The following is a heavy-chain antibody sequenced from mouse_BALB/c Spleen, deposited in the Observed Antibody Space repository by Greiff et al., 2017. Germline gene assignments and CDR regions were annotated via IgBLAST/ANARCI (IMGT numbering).Heavy chain of an antibody. Sequence: VQLKQSGTVQARPGASVKMSCKASGYTFTSYWMHWVNQRPGQGLEWIGAIYPGNSDTSYNQKFKGKAKLTAVTSTNTAYMELSSLTNEDSAVYYCTRWGKAVVATGYWYFDVWGAGTTVTVSS. D-gene: IGHD1-1*01. CDR2: IYPGNSDT. J-gene: IGHJ1*01. CDR3: TRWGKAVVATGYWYFDV. CDR1: GYTFTSYW. V-gene: IGHV1-5*01.